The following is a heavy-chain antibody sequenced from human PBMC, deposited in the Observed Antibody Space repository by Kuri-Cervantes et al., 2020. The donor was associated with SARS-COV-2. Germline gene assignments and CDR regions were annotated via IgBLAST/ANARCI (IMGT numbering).Heavy chain of an antibody. CDR2: ISAYNGNT. CDR3: ARGLRSGSGSAYFDYYGMDV. CDR1: GYTFTSYG. D-gene: IGHD3-10*01. Sequence: ASVKVSCKASGYTFTSYGISWVRQAPGQGLEWMGWISAYNGNTNYAQKLQGRVTMTTDTSTSTAYMELRSLRSDDTAVYYCARGLRSGSGSAYFDYYGMDVWGQGPTVTVSS. V-gene: IGHV1-18*01. J-gene: IGHJ6*02.